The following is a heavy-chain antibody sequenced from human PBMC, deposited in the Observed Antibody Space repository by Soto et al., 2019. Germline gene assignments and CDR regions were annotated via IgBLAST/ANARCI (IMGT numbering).Heavy chain of an antibody. CDR2: IYATGTT. CDR3: VRHGTKTLRDWFDP. Sequence: SETLSLTCTVSGASIRGFYWSWIRKSAGKGLEWIGRIYATGTTDYNPSLKSRVMMSVDTSKKQFSLKLRSVTAADTAVYYCVRHGTKTLRDWFDPWGQGISVTVSS. CDR1: GASIRGFY. V-gene: IGHV4-4*07. D-gene: IGHD1-1*01. J-gene: IGHJ5*02.